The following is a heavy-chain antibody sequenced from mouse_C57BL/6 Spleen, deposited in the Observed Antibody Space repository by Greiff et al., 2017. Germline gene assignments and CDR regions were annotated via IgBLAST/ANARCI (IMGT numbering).Heavy chain of an antibody. CDR1: GYTFTSYG. V-gene: IGHV1-81*01. CDR3: ARLGIGSSYYAMDY. CDR2: IYPRSGNT. Sequence: VKLQESGAELARPGASVKLSCKASGYTFTSYGISWVKQRTGQGLEWIGEIYPRSGNTYYNEKFQGKATLTADKTSSTAYMELRSLTSEDSAVYVCARLGIGSSYYAMDYWGQGTSVTVSS. J-gene: IGHJ4*01. D-gene: IGHD1-1*01.